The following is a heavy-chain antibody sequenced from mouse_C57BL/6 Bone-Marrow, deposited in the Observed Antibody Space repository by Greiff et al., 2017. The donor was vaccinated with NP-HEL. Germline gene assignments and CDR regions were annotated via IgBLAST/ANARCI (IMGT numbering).Heavy chain of an antibody. J-gene: IGHJ1*03. D-gene: IGHD1-1*01. V-gene: IGHV1-64*01. CDR2: IHPNSGST. CDR1: GYTFTSYW. CDR3: AREDYYYGSSSWYFDV. Sequence: QVQLKQPGAELVKPGASVKLSCKASGYTFTSYWMHWVKQRPGQGLEWIGMIHPNSGSTNYNEKFKSKATLTVDKSSSTAYMQLSSLTSEDSAVYYCAREDYYYGSSSWYFDVWGTGTTVTVSS.